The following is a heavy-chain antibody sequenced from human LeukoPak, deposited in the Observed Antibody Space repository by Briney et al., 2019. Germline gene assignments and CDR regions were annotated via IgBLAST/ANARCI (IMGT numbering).Heavy chain of an antibody. J-gene: IGHJ6*03. CDR3: ARVGNFYYYMDV. V-gene: IGHV3-21*01. CDR2: ITSSSSYM. CDR1: GFTSSSYS. Sequence: GGSLRLSCAASGFTSSSYSMNWVRQAPGKGLEWVSSITSSSSYMYYADSVKGRFTISRDNAMNSLDLQMNSLRAEDTAVYYCARVGNFYYYMDVWGKGTTVTVSS.